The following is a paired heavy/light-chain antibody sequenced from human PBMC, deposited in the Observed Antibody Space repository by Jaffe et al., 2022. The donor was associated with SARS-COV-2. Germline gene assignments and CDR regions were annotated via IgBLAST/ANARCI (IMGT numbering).Light chain of an antibody. CDR3: QHYYSTPQT. CDR1: QSVLYSSNNQNY. Sequence: DIVMTQSPDSLAVSLGERATINCKSSQSVLYSSNNQNYLAWYQQKPGQPPKLLISWASSRESGVPDRFSASGSGTDFTLSISSLQAEDVAVYYCQHYYSTPQTFGQGTKLEIK. V-gene: IGKV4-1*01. J-gene: IGKJ2*01. CDR2: WAS.
Heavy chain of an antibody. V-gene: IGHV4-59*02. CDR1: GGSVTNYY. CDR2: IYYDGSTT. J-gene: IGHJ3*02. D-gene: IGHD4-17*01. CDR3: ARVRTMTTFFDAFDM. Sequence: QVQLQESGPGLVKPSEALSLTCTVSGGSVTNYYWAWIRQPPGKGLELIGNIYYDGSTTNYNPSLKIRVTISADTSKNQYSLKLSSVTAADTAVYYCARVRTMTTFFDAFDMWGQGTMVTVSS.